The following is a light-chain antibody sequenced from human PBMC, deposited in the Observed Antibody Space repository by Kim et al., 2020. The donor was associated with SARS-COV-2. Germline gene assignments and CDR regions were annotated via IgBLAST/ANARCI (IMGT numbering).Light chain of an antibody. CDR2: KVS. J-gene: IGKJ2*01. Sequence: LSASVGDRVTITCQASHTISSSLAWFQHKPGKAPKLLIYKVSTLQSGVPTRFSGSGSRTKFTLTISGLQTDDFATYYCQQYAIYSTFGQGTKLEI. CDR3: QQYAIYST. V-gene: IGKV1-5*03. CDR1: HTISSS.